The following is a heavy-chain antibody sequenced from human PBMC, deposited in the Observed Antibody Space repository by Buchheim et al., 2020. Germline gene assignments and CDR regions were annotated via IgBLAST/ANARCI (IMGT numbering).Heavy chain of an antibody. CDR1: GFTFSSYA. D-gene: IGHD3-9*01. V-gene: IGHV3-23*01. Sequence: EAQLLESGGGLVQPGGSLRLSCAASGFTFSSYAMSWVRQAPGKGLEWVSAISGSGGSTYYADSVKGRFTISRDNSKNTLYLQMNSLRAEDTAVYYCAKAWLSRLRYFYWLFTLDYWGQGTL. CDR2: ISGSGGST. J-gene: IGHJ4*02. CDR3: AKAWLSRLRYFYWLFTLDY.